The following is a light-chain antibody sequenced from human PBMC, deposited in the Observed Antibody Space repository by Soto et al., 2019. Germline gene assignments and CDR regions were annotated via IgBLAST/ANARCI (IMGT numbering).Light chain of an antibody. Sequence: DIQMTQSPSSLSAFVGDRVTITCRASQSISSYLNWYQQKPGKAPKLLIYAASSLQSGVPSRFSGSGSGTYFTLTISSLQPEDFATYYGQQSYSTLRTFGQGTKVEIK. J-gene: IGKJ1*01. CDR3: QQSYSTLRT. CDR2: AAS. CDR1: QSISSY. V-gene: IGKV1-39*01.